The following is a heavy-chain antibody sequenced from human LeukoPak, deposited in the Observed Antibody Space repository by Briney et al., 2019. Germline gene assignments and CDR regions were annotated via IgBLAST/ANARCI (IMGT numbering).Heavy chain of an antibody. D-gene: IGHD3-10*01. V-gene: IGHV3-30*18. CDR1: VFTFSSYG. CDR3: AKGRGAFDI. Sequence: GGSLRLSCVASVFTFSSYGMHWVRQAPGKGLEWVAVISNDGSNKYYADSVKGRFTISRDNSKNTLYLQMNSLRAEDTAVYYCAKGRGAFDIWGQGTMVTVSS. J-gene: IGHJ3*02. CDR2: ISNDGSNK.